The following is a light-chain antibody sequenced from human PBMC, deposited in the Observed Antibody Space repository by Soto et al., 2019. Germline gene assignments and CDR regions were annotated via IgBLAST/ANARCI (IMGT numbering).Light chain of an antibody. CDR3: QQYGDSPLT. J-gene: IGKJ3*01. V-gene: IGKV3D-15*02. Sequence: EIVMTQSPATLSVSPGERATLSCRASQSVSNNLAWYQQKPGQAPRLLIYAASTRAAAVPDRFTGSGSGTDFALTISRLEPEDFGVYYCQQYGDSPLTSGPGTKVDIK. CDR2: AAS. CDR1: QSVSNN.